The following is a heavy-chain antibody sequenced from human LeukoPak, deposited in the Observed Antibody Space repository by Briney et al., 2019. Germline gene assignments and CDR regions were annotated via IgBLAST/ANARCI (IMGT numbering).Heavy chain of an antibody. Sequence: PGGSLRLSGAASGFTFSSYAMSWVRQAPGKGLEWVSAISGSGGGTYYADSVKGRFTISRDNSKSTLYLQMNSLRAEDTAVYYCANHPSSGYPSDYWGQGTLVTVSS. CDR3: ANHPSSGYPSDY. D-gene: IGHD3-22*01. J-gene: IGHJ4*02. CDR1: GFTFSSYA. CDR2: ISGSGGGT. V-gene: IGHV3-23*01.